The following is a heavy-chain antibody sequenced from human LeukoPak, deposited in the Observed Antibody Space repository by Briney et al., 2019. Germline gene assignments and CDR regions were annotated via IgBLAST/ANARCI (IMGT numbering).Heavy chain of an antibody. Sequence: GGSLRLSCAASGFIFSNYAMHWVRQAPGKGLEWVAVISYDGSNKYYADSVKGRFTISRDNTKNTLYLQMNSLRAGDTAVYYCAKDLTTVTSQGDYWGQGTLVTVSS. D-gene: IGHD4-17*01. CDR3: AKDLTTVTSQGDY. J-gene: IGHJ4*02. CDR1: GFIFSNYA. CDR2: ISYDGSNK. V-gene: IGHV3-30*04.